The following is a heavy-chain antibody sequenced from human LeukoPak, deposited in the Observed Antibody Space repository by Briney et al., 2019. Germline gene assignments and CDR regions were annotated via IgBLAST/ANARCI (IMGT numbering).Heavy chain of an antibody. CDR3: ARNQDDSSDYYYFDY. CDR2: IYTSGST. CDR1: GVSISSYY. J-gene: IGHJ4*02. V-gene: IGHV4-4*07. Sequence: PSETLSLTCTVSGVSISSYYWSWIRQPAGKGLEWIGRIYTSGSTNYNPSLKSRVTMSVDTSKNQFSLKLSSVTTADTAVYYCARNQDDSSDYYYFDYWGQGTLVTVSS. D-gene: IGHD3-22*01.